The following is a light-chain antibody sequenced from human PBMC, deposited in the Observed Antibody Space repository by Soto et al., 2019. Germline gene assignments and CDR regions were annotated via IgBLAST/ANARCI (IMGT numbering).Light chain of an antibody. V-gene: IGKV3-15*01. J-gene: IGKJ1*01. CDR3: KQFHNWPRT. CDR2: GAS. CDR1: QSVSSSY. Sequence: EIVLTQSPGTLSLSPGERATLSCRASQSVSSSYLAWYQQKPGQAPRLLIYGASTRAAGIQARFSGSGSGTEFTLTITSLQSEDFAVYYCKQFHNWPRTFGQGTKVDIK.